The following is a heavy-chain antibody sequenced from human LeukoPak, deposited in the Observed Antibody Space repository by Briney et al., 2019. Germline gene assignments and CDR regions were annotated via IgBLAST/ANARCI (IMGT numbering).Heavy chain of an antibody. V-gene: IGHV3-66*01. J-gene: IGHJ4*02. CDR3: ASRMTAIDY. CDR2: IYSGGST. Sequence: GGSLRLSCAASGFTFDDYAMHWVRQAPGKGLEWVSVIYSGGSTYYADSVKGRFTISRDNSKNTLYLQMNSLRAEDTAVYYCASRMTAIDYWGQGTLVTVSS. CDR1: GFTFDDYA. D-gene: IGHD2-21*02.